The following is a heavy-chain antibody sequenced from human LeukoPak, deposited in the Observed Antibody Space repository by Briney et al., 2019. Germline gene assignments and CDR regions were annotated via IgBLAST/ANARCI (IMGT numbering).Heavy chain of an antibody. J-gene: IGHJ4*02. Sequence: GGYLRLSCVASGFTFSSYAMSWVRRAPGKGLEWVSAISGSGDSTYYADSVKGRFTISRDNSKNTLYLQMNSPRAEDTAVYYCAKGYDFWRTLDVYWGQGTLVTVSS. CDR3: AKGYDFWRTLDVY. D-gene: IGHD3-3*01. V-gene: IGHV3-23*01. CDR2: ISGSGDST. CDR1: GFTFSSYA.